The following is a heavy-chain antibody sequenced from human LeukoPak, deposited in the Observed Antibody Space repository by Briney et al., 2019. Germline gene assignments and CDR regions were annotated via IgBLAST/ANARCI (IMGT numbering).Heavy chain of an antibody. D-gene: IGHD3-22*01. CDR3: TRQVIHDSSGYYYSWFDP. CDR1: GYTFTSYD. V-gene: IGHV1-8*01. Sequence: ASVKVSCKASGYTFTSYDINWVRQATGQGLEWMGWMNPNSGNTGYAQKFQGRVTMTRNTSISTAYMEPSSLRSEDTAVYYCTRQVIHDSSGYYYSWFDPWGQGTLVTVSS. CDR2: MNPNSGNT. J-gene: IGHJ5*02.